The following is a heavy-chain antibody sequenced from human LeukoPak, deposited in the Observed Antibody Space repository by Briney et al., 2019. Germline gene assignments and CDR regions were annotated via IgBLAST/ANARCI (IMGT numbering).Heavy chain of an antibody. CDR2: ISGSGGST. CDR3: AKVLSDYGSGSFDY. Sequence: GGSLRLSCAASGFTFSSYAMSWVRQAPGKGLEWVSAISGSGGSTYYADSVKGRFTISRDNSKNTPYLQMNSLRAEDTAVYYCAKVLSDYGSGSFDYWGQGTLVTVSS. V-gene: IGHV3-23*01. J-gene: IGHJ4*02. CDR1: GFTFSSYA. D-gene: IGHD3-10*01.